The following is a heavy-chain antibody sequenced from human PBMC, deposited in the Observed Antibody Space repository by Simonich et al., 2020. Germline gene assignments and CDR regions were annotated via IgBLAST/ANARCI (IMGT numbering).Heavy chain of an antibody. J-gene: IGHJ4*02. Sequence: QVQLQESGPGLVKPSETLSLTCTVSGGSISSYYWSWIRQPPGKGLESIGYIYYSGSTNYNPSLKSRVTISVDTSKNQFSLKLSSVTAADTAVYYCARLPDYWGQGTLVSVSS. V-gene: IGHV4-59*08. CDR2: IYYSGST. CDR1: GGSISSYY. CDR3: ARLPDY.